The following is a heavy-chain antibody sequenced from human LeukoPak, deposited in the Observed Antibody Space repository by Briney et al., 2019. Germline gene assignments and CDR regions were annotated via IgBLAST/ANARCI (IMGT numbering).Heavy chain of an antibody. Sequence: PGGSLRLSCAASGFTFSSYAISWVRQAPGKGLEWVSAISGSGGSTYYADSVKGRFTISRDNSKNTLYLQMNSLRAEDTAVYYCAKVVYDSSGYYYYYWCQGTLVTVSS. CDR2: ISGSGGST. CDR3: AKVVYDSSGYYYYY. CDR1: GFTFSSYA. J-gene: IGHJ4*02. D-gene: IGHD3-22*01. V-gene: IGHV3-23*01.